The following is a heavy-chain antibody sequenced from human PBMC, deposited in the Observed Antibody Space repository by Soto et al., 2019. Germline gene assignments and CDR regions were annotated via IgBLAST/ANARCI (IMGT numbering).Heavy chain of an antibody. CDR3: ARVEYYYDRSGYYRVFDP. V-gene: IGHV4-31*03. CDR2: IYYSGST. Sequence: SETLSLTCTVSGGSISSGGYYWSWIRQHPGKGLEWIGYIYYSGSTYYNPSLKSRVTISVDTSKNQFSLKLSSVTAADTAVYYCARVEYYYDRSGYYRVFDPWGQGTLVTAPQ. CDR1: GGSISSGGYY. D-gene: IGHD3-22*01. J-gene: IGHJ5*02.